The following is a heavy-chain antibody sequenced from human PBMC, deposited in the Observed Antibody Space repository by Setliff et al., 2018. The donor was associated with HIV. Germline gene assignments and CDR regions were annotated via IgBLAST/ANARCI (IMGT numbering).Heavy chain of an antibody. CDR1: GFTFSSYS. CDR2: ISSSSSYI. V-gene: IGHV3-21*01. Sequence: GGSLRLSCAASGFTFSSYSMNWVRQAPGKGLEWVSSISSSSSYIYYADSVKGRFTISRDNAKNSLYLQMNSLRAEDTAVYYCAREPEPRITIFGVVPTDYWGQGTLVTVSS. D-gene: IGHD3-3*01. CDR3: AREPEPRITIFGVVPTDY. J-gene: IGHJ4*02.